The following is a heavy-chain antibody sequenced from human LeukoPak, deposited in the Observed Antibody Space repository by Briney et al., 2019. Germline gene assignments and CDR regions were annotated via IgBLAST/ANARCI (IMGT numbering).Heavy chain of an antibody. V-gene: IGHV3-7*01. CDR3: ARDPGFSGFDY. CDR1: GFTFSDYW. J-gene: IGHJ4*02. CDR2: INRDGSGK. Sequence: GGSLRLSCAVSGFTFSDYWVTWVRQTPGKGLEFVANINRDGSGKNYVDSVKGRFTISRDNAKNSLYLQMTSLRVDDTAIYYCARDPGFSGFDYWGQGTLVTVSS. D-gene: IGHD1-14*01.